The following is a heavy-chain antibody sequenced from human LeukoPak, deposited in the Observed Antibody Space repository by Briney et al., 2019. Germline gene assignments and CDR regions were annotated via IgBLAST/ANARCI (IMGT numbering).Heavy chain of an antibody. D-gene: IGHD6-19*01. CDR2: IYPGDSDT. J-gene: IGHJ4*02. Sequence: GESLKISCKGSGYSFTSYWIGWVRQMPGKGLEWMGIIYPGDSDTRYSPSFQGQVTISADKSISTAYLQWSSLKASDTAMYYCARAGRYSSGWLPENYFDYWGQGTLVTVSS. CDR3: ARAGRYSSGWLPENYFDY. V-gene: IGHV5-51*01. CDR1: GYSFTSYW.